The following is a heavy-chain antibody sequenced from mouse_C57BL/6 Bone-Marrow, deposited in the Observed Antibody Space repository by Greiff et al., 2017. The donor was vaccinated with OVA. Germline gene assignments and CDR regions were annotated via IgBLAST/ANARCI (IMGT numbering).Heavy chain of an antibody. CDR3: ARLDYYGSSYCAMDY. D-gene: IGHD1-1*01. CDR1: GFTFSDYY. J-gene: IGHJ4*01. V-gene: IGHV5-12*01. Sequence: EVMLVESGGGLVQPGGSLKLSCAASGFTFSDYYMYWVRQTPEKRLEWVAYISNGGGSTYYPDTVKGRFTISRDNAKNTLYLQMSRLKSEDTAMYYCARLDYYGSSYCAMDYWGKGTSVTVSS. CDR2: ISNGGGST.